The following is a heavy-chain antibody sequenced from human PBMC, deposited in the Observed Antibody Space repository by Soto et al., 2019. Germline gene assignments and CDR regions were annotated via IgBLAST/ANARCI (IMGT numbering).Heavy chain of an antibody. CDR3: ARTRNDYGAAWFDP. J-gene: IGHJ5*02. CDR2: IYYSGST. CDR1: GGSISSGGYY. Sequence: PSETLSLTCTVSGGSISSGGYYWSWIRQHPGKGLEWIGYIYYSGSTYYNPSLKSRVTISVDTSKNQFSLKLSSVTAADTAVYYCARTRNDYGAAWFDPWGQGTLVTVLL. D-gene: IGHD4-17*01. V-gene: IGHV4-31*03.